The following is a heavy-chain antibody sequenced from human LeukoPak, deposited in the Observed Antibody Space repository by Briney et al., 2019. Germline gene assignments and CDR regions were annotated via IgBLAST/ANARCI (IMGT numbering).Heavy chain of an antibody. CDR3: ARDSGYGDTWFQH. D-gene: IGHD4-17*01. CDR2: IYSGGST. V-gene: IGHV3-53*01. Sequence: PGGSLRLSCAASGFTVSSNYMSWVRQAPGKGLEWVSVIYSGGSTYYADSVKGRFTISRDNSKNTLYLQMNSLRAEDTAVYYCARDSGYGDTWFQHWGQGTLVTVSS. CDR1: GFTVSSNY. J-gene: IGHJ1*01.